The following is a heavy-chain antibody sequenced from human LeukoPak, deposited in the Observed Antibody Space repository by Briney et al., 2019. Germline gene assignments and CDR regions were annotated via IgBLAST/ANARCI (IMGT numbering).Heavy chain of an antibody. J-gene: IGHJ4*02. Sequence: GSSVKVSCKASGGTFSSYAISWVRQAPGQGLEWMGRIIPILGIANYAQKFQGRVTITADKSTSTAYMELSSLRSEDTAVYYCARDTHCAVAGTGYFDYWGQGTLVTVSS. CDR3: ARDTHCAVAGTGYFDY. D-gene: IGHD6-19*01. CDR2: IIPILGIA. V-gene: IGHV1-69*04. CDR1: GGTFSSYA.